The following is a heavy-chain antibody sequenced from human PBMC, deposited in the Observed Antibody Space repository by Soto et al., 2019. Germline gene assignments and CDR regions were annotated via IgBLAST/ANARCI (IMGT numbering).Heavy chain of an antibody. CDR3: ARLIPPITRVRGVIIPSGLGV. J-gene: IGHJ6*04. CDR2: IDYSGST. Sequence: SETLSLTCTVSGGSISSGGYYWSWIRQHPGKGREWIGYIDYSGSTYYNPSLKSRVTRPVDTSKNQSSLKLSTVTAADTAVYYCARLIPPITRVRGVIIPSGLGVWGTGTTVT. D-gene: IGHD3-10*01. V-gene: IGHV4-31*03. CDR1: GGSISSGGYY.